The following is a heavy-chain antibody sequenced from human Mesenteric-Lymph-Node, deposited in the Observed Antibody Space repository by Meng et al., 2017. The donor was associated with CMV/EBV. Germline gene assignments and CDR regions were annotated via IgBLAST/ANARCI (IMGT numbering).Heavy chain of an antibody. CDR1: GYTFTGYY. V-gene: IGHV1-69*05. D-gene: IGHD7-27*01. CDR3: ARAGEDYGMDV. J-gene: IGHJ6*02. Sequence: SVKVSCKASGYTFTGYYVNWVRQAPGQGLEWMGGIIPIFGTANYAQKFQGRVTITTDESTSTAYMELSSLRSEDTAVYYCARAGEDYGMDVWGQGTTVTVSS. CDR2: IIPIFGTA.